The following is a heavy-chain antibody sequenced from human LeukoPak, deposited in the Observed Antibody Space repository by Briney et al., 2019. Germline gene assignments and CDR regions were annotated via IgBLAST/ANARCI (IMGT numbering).Heavy chain of an antibody. J-gene: IGHJ4*02. V-gene: IGHV1-69*01. CDR3: ARGMGVREYYDILTGYYQGILDY. Sequence: SVKVSCKASGGTFSSYAISWARQAPGQGLEWMGGIIPIFGTANYAQKFQGRVTITADESTSTAYMELSSLRSEDTAVYYCARGMGVREYYDILTGYYQGILDYWGQGTLVTVSS. D-gene: IGHD3-9*01. CDR1: GGTFSSYA. CDR2: IIPIFGTA.